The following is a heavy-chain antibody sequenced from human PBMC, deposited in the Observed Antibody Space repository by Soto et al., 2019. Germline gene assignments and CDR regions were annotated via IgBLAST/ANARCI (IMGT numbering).Heavy chain of an antibody. CDR3: ARVDVIRVPLYYYYGMDV. CDR2: ISSSSSTI. V-gene: IGHV3-48*01. Sequence: EVQLVESGGGLVQPGGSLRLSCAASGFTFSSYSMNWVRQAPGKGLEWVSYISSSSSTIYYADSVKGRFTISRDNAKNSRYLQMNSLRAEDTAVYYCARVDVIRVPLYYYYGMDVWGQGTTVTVSS. D-gene: IGHD2-2*01. J-gene: IGHJ6*02. CDR1: GFTFSSYS.